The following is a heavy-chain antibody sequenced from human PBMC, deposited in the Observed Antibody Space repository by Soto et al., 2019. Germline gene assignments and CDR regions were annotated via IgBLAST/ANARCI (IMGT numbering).Heavy chain of an antibody. CDR2: ISYDGSNK. J-gene: IGHJ4*02. V-gene: IGHV3-30-3*01. Sequence: QVQLVESGGGVVQPWRSLRLSCAASGFTFSSYAMHWVRQAPGKGLEWVAVISYDGSNKYYADSVKGRFTISRDNSENTMYLQMNSLRADDTAVYYCARDIGYCSGGSCSALDYWGQGTLVTVSS. D-gene: IGHD2-15*01. CDR1: GFTFSSYA. CDR3: ARDIGYCSGGSCSALDY.